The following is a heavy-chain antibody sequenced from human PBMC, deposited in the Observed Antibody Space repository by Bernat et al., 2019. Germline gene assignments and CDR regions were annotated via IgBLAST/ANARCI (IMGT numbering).Heavy chain of an antibody. CDR1: GYTFTGYY. CDR2: INPNSGGT. CDR3: ARSRQYSSSSGYYYGMDV. V-gene: IGHV1-2*04. Sequence: QVQLVQSGAEVKKPGASVKVSCKASGYTFTGYYMHWVRQAPGQGLEWMGWINPNSGGTNYAQKFQGWVTMTRETSISTAYMELRRLRSDDTAVYYCARSRQYSSSSGYYYGMDVWGQGTTVTVSS. J-gene: IGHJ6*02. D-gene: IGHD6-6*01.